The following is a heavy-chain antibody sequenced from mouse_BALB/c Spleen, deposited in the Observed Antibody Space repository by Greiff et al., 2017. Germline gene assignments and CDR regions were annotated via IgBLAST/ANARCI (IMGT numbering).Heavy chain of an antibody. D-gene: IGHD1-1*01. CDR2: INPSTGYT. J-gene: IGHJ1*01. CDR3: ARTLLTTRYWYFDV. Sequence: VKLQESGAELMKPGASVKMSCKASGYTFTSYWMHWVKQRPGQGLEWIGYINPSTGYTEYNQKFKDKATLTADKSSSTAYMQLSSLTSEDSAVYYCARTLLTTRYWYFDVWGAGTTVTVSS. V-gene: IGHV1S26*01. CDR1: GYTFTSYW.